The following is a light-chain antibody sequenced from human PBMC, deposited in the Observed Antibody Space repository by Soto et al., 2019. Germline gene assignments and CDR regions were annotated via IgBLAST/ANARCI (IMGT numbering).Light chain of an antibody. CDR3: YQYNGWSQWT. Sequence: ITQDPACVYMSQAEGATLSCRARQSVSSKLAWYQQKPGQATRLLIYGVYTRASGIPERFSGSGPGTEFTLTSTLQSDDFSAFYCYQYNGWSQWTFGQGTKVDIK. J-gene: IGKJ1*01. V-gene: IGKV3D-15*01. CDR2: GVY. CDR1: QSVSSK.